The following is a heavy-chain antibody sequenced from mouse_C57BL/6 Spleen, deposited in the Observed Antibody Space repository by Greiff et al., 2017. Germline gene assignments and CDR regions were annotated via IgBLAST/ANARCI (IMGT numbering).Heavy chain of an antibody. CDR1: GYAFSSYW. CDR2: IYPGDGDT. CDR3: AEGNLYAMDY. Sequence: VKLVESGAELVKPGASVKISCKASGYAFSSYWMNWVKQRPGKGLEWIGQIYPGDGDTNYNGKFKGKATLTADKSSSTAYMQLSSLTSEDSAVYFCAEGNLYAMDYWGQGTSVTVSS. J-gene: IGHJ4*01. V-gene: IGHV1-80*01.